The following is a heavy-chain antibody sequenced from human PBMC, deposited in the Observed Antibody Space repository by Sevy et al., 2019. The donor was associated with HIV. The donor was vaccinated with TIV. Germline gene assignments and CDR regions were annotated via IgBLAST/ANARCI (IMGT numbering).Heavy chain of an antibody. J-gene: IGHJ4*02. CDR2: ISGISTYT. V-gene: IGHV3-11*06. CDR1: GFSFSDYY. Sequence: GGSLRLSCAASGFSFSDYYVSWIRQAPGKGLEWVSYISGISTYTNYADSVKGRFTISRDNAKNSMYLQLNSLRAEDTAVYYCARRAGNWDYFDHWGQGTLVTVSS. CDR3: ARRAGNWDYFDH. D-gene: IGHD7-27*01.